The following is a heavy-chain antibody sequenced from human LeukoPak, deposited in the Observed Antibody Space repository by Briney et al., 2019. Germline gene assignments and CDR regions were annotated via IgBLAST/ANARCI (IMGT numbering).Heavy chain of an antibody. CDR1: GDSVSTNSAG. V-gene: IGHV6-1*01. CDR3: ARVGKYCSGGSCTLARLDY. CDR2: TYYRSKWYN. J-gene: IGHJ4*02. Sequence: SQTLSLTCAISGDSVSTNSAGWNWIRQSPSRGLEWLGRTYYRSKWYNDYAVSVKSRITINPDTSKNQFSLQLNSVTPEDTAVYYCARVGKYCSGGSCTLARLDYWGQGTLVTVSS. D-gene: IGHD2-15*01.